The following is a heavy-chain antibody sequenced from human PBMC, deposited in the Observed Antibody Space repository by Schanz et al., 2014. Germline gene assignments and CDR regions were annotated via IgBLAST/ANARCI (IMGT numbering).Heavy chain of an antibody. J-gene: IGHJ3*02. V-gene: IGHV3-11*06. Sequence: QVQVVQSGGGLVKPGGSLRLSCAASGFVFGDYYMTWIRQAPGKGLEWLSYISDSGTYTNYADSVKGRFTISRDNAKRSLFLQMNSLRTEDTAVYYCARGGRTAGAFDIWGQGTMVTVSS. CDR1: GFVFGDYY. CDR2: ISDSGTYT. D-gene: IGHD1-1*01. CDR3: ARGGRTAGAFDI.